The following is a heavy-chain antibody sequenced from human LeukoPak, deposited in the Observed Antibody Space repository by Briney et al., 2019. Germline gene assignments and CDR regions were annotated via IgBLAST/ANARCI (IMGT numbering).Heavy chain of an antibody. J-gene: IGHJ5*02. V-gene: IGHV3-23*01. Sequence: GGSLRLSCTASGFTFGDYAMSWVRQAPGKGLEYVSTISGSGGGTYYADSVKGRFTISRDNSMNTLYLQMNSLRAEDTAVYYCAKDSAPVMIRGVNWFDPWGQGTLVTVSS. CDR1: GFTFGDYA. D-gene: IGHD3-10*01. CDR3: AKDSAPVMIRGVNWFDP. CDR2: ISGSGGGT.